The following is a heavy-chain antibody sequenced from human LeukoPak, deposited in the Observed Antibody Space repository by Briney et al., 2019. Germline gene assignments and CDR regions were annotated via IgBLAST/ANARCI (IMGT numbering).Heavy chain of an antibody. CDR3: ATMVGATRAFDI. Sequence: GESLKISCKGSGYRFTTYWIAWVRQMPGKGLEWMGIVYPGDSETRYSPSFQGQVAISADKSISTAYLQWGSLEASDTAMYYCATMVGATRAFDIWGQGTMVTVSS. D-gene: IGHD1-26*01. CDR2: VYPGDSET. V-gene: IGHV5-51*01. CDR1: GYRFTTYW. J-gene: IGHJ3*02.